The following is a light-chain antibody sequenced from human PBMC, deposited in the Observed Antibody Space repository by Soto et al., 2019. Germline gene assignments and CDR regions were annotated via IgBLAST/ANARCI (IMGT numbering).Light chain of an antibody. CDR1: SSDIGDYNY. Sequence: QSALTQPASVSGSPGQSITISCTGTSSDIGDYNYVSWYQQHPGKAPRLMIYEVNYRPSGVSNRFSGSKSDNTASLTISGLQAEDEADYYCSSYTHPSSADVVFGAGTKVTVL. CDR3: SSYTHPSSADVV. J-gene: IGLJ2*01. V-gene: IGLV2-14*01. CDR2: EVN.